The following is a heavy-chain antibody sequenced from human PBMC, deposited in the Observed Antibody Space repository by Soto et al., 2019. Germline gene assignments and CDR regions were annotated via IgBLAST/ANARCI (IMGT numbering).Heavy chain of an antibody. CDR2: IKSKTDGGTT. D-gene: IGHD7-27*01. CDR1: GFTFSNAW. CDR3: TTEHPFFLPPPTGGKERASTPTGDNSYYYYMDV. J-gene: IGHJ6*03. Sequence: GGSLRLSCAASGFTFSNAWMSWVRQAPGKGLEWVGRIKSKTDGGTTDYAAPVKGRFTISRDDSKNTLYLQMNSLKTEDTAVFYCTTEHPFFLPPPTGGKERASTPTGDNSYYYYMDVWGKGTTVTVSS. V-gene: IGHV3-15*01.